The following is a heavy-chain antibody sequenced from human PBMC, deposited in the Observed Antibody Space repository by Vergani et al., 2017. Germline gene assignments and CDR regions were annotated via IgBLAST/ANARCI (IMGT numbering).Heavy chain of an antibody. CDR2: IDWDDDN. V-gene: IGHV2-70*15. CDR3: ARTKTGTTYIAYFDY. CDR1: GFSLSTSGMC. J-gene: IGHJ4*02. D-gene: IGHD1-1*01. Sequence: QVTLRESGPALVKPTQTLTLTCTFSGFSLSTSGMCVSWIRQPPGKALEWLARIDWDDDNYYSTSLKTRLTISKDTSKNQVVLTMTNMDPVDTATYYCARTKTGTTYIAYFDYWGQGTLVTVSS.